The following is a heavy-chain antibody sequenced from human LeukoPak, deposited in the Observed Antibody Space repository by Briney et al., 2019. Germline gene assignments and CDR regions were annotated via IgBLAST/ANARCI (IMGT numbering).Heavy chain of an antibody. J-gene: IGHJ4*02. Sequence: PSATLSLTCTVSGGSISNYYWNWLRQPPGKGLEWIGYIYYTGNTNYNPSLKSRVTISVATSKTQFSLKLSSVTAADTAVYYCVYTYGSGSYSDYWGQGTLVTVSS. D-gene: IGHD3-10*01. CDR3: VYTYGSGSYSDY. CDR1: GGSISNYY. CDR2: IYYTGNT. V-gene: IGHV4-59*08.